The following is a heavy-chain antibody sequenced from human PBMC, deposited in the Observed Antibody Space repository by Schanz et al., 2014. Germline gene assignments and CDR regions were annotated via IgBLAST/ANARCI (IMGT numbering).Heavy chain of an antibody. Sequence: EVQLLESGGGLVQPGGSLRLSCVASGFTFFGSFAMSLVRQAPGKGLEWVSHINSDGTTTTYADSVKGRYTITRDNAKNSLCLQMNSLSAEDTAVYYCARVAPAATYLDSWGLGTLVTVSS. V-gene: IGHV3-23*01. J-gene: IGHJ4*02. CDR1: GFTFFGSFA. D-gene: IGHD2-2*01. CDR2: INSDGTTT. CDR3: ARVAPAATYLDS.